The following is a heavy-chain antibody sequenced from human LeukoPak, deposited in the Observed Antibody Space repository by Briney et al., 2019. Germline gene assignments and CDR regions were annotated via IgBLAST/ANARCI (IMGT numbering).Heavy chain of an antibody. Sequence: PSGTLSLPCTVSGGSISSYYWSWIRQPPGEGPGGIGYIYYSGSTNYNPSLKSRVTISVDTSKNQFSLKLSSVTAADTAVYYCASEYCSGGSCYFVNWGQGTLVTVSS. D-gene: IGHD2-15*01. J-gene: IGHJ4*02. CDR2: IYYSGST. V-gene: IGHV4-59*01. CDR1: GGSISSYY. CDR3: ASEYCSGGSCYFVN.